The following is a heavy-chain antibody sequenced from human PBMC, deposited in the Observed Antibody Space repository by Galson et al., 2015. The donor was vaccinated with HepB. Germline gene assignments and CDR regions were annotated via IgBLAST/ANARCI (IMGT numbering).Heavy chain of an antibody. V-gene: IGHV3-23*01. CDR1: GFTFSSYA. Sequence: SLRLSCAASGFTFSSYAMSWVRQAPGKGLEWVSAISGSGGSTYYADSVKGRFTISRDNSKNTLYLQMNSLRAEDTAVYYCAKDGWGVVVVASPLDYFDYWGQGTLVTVSS. J-gene: IGHJ4*02. CDR3: AKDGWGVVVVASPLDYFDY. D-gene: IGHD2-15*01. CDR2: ISGSGGST.